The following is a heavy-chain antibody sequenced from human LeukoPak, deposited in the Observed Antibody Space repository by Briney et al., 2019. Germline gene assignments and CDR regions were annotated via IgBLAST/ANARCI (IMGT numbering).Heavy chain of an antibody. CDR1: GGTFSKYT. J-gene: IGHJ6*02. CDR2: INAGNGNT. D-gene: IGHD2-15*01. V-gene: IGHV1-3*01. CDR3: ASAPQTPKPYCSGGSCYLYYYYGMDV. Sequence: ASVKVSCKASGGTFSKYTISWVRQRPGQRLEWMGWINAGNGNTKYSQKFQGRVTITRDTSASTAYMELSSLRSEDTAVYYCASAPQTPKPYCSGGSCYLYYYYGMDVWGQGTTVTVSS.